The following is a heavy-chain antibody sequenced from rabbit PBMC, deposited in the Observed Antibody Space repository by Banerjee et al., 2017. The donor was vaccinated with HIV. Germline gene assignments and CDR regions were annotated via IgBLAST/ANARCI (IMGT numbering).Heavy chain of an antibody. D-gene: IGHD4-1*01. V-gene: IGHV1S40*01. CDR1: GFTLSSYW. CDR3: ARDLAGVIGWNFNF. Sequence: QSLEESGGDLVKPGASLTLTCTASGFTLSSYWMNWVRQAPGKGLEWIACINTSSGNIVYATWAKGRFTISKTSWTTVTLQMTSLTAADTASYFCARDLAGVIGWNFNFWGQGTLVTVS. CDR2: INTSSGNI. J-gene: IGHJ4*01.